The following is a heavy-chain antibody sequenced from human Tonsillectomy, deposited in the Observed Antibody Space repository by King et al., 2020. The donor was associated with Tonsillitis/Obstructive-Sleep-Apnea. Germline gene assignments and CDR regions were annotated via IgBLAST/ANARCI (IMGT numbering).Heavy chain of an antibody. CDR1: GESFSCFY. J-gene: IGHJ6*03. CDR3: ARGCAPDHRNYYSYYYMDV. V-gene: IGHV4-34*01. D-gene: IGHD2/OR15-2a*01. Sequence: QVQLQQWGARLLKPSETLSLTCAVYGESFSCFYWSWIRQPPGKGLEWIGEVSHVGSTSYNASLKSRLTISLDTSRNQFSLKLSSVTAADTGVYYCARGCAPDHRNYYSYYYMDVWGKGTTVTVSS. CDR2: VSHVGST.